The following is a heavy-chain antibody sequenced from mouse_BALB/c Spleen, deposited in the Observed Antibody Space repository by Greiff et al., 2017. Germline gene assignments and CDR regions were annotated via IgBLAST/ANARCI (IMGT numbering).Heavy chain of an antibody. CDR1: GFSLTSYG. CDR3: ARTLFDGYYPYYAMDY. CDR2: IWSGGST. D-gene: IGHD2-3*01. V-gene: IGHV2-4-1*01. Sequence: VMLVESGPGLVQPSQSLSITCTVSGFSLTSYGVHWVRQSPGKGLEWLGVIWSGGSTDYNAAFISRLSISKDNSKSQVFFKMNSLQADDTAIYYCARTLFDGYYPYYAMDYWGQGTSVTVSS. J-gene: IGHJ4*01.